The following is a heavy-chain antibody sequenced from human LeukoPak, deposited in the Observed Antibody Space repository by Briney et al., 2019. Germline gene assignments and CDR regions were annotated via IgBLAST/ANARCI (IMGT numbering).Heavy chain of an antibody. CDR2: IYHSGST. J-gene: IGHJ4*02. D-gene: IGHD3-16*01. CDR1: GGSISSGGYS. CDR3: ARRPRVGYPTVWDY. V-gene: IGHV4-30-2*01. Sequence: PSETLSLTCAVSGGSISSGGYSWSWIRQPPGRGLEWIGYIYHSGSTYYNPSLKSRVTISVDRSKNQFSLKLSSVTAADTAVYYCARRPRVGYPTVWDYWGQGTLVTVSS.